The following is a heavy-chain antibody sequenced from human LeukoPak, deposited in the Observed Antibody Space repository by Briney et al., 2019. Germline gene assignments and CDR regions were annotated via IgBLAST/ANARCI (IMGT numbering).Heavy chain of an antibody. V-gene: IGHV1-24*01. CDR1: EYTLTELS. J-gene: IGHJ4*02. D-gene: IGHD2-2*01. CDR2: FDPEDGET. CDR3: ATDMRGIPAALYGYGY. Sequence: ASVKVSCKVSEYTLTELSMHWVRQAPGKGLEWMGGFDPEDGETIYAQKFQGRVTMTEDTSTDTAYMELSSLRSEDTAVYYCATDMRGIPAALYGYGYWGQGTLVTVSS.